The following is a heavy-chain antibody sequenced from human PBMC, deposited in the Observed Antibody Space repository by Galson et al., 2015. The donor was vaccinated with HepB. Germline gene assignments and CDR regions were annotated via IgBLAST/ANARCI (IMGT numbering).Heavy chain of an antibody. J-gene: IGHJ4*02. D-gene: IGHD2/OR15-2a*01. V-gene: IGHV5-51*03. CDR3: ARRRFDSSTTYNFDY. Sequence: QSGAEVNKSGESLKISCKGSGYYFPTWWIGWVRQRPGKGLEWMGIIFPDDSDTRYSPSFQGQVTMSADRSINTAYLQWSSLKASDTAMYCCARRRFDSSTTYNFDYWGPGTLVPISS. CDR2: IFPDDSDT. CDR1: GYYFPTWW.